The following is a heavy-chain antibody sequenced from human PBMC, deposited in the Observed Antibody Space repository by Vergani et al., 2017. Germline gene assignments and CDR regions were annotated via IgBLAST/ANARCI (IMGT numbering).Heavy chain of an antibody. CDR2: IYHSGST. CDR3: ARAGEEIWGDSRGWYRGVCDY. D-gene: IGHD6-19*01. J-gene: IGHJ4*02. V-gene: IGHV4-4*02. CDR1: GGSISSSNW. Sequence: QVQLQESGPGLVKPSGTLSLTCAVSGGSISSSNWWSWVRQPPGKGLEWIGEIYHSGSTNYTPSLKSRVTISVDKSKNQFSLKLSSVTAADTAVYYCARAGEEIWGDSRGWYRGVCDYWGQGTLVTVSS.